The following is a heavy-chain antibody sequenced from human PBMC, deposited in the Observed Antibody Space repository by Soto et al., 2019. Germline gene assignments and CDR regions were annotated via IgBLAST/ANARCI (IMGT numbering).Heavy chain of an antibody. V-gene: IGHV4-39*01. CDR3: AGHPIGYSGYDSDY. CDR2: IYYSGST. CDR1: GVSVSSCWDY. D-gene: IGHD5-12*01. Sequence: SVTLSIASTVCGVSVSSCWDYWGWISQPPGKGLEWIGSIYYSGSTYYNPSLKSRVTISVDTSKNQFSLKLSSVTAADTAVFYCAGHPIGYSGYDSDYWGQGTLVTVSS. J-gene: IGHJ4*02.